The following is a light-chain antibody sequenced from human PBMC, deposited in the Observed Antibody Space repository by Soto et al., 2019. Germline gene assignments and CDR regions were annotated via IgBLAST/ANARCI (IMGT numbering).Light chain of an antibody. CDR2: GAS. V-gene: IGKV3-20*01. J-gene: IGKJ1*01. CDR3: QQYGRSPRA. CDR1: QSVSSSY. Sequence: EIVLTQSPGTLSLSPGERATLSCRASQSVSSSYLAWYQQNPGRAPRLLIYGASSRATGLPHRFSGSGSGTDFPLTISRLEPEDVAVYYCQQYGRSPRASGQGTKVDI.